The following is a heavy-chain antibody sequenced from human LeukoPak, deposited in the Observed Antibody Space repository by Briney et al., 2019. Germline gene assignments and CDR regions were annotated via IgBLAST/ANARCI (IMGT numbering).Heavy chain of an antibody. J-gene: IGHJ4*02. CDR3: ARGGVVPAAPYYFDY. CDR2: IKQDGSEK. V-gene: IGHV3-7*03. CDR1: GFTFSSYA. D-gene: IGHD2-2*01. Sequence: PGGSLRLSCAASGFTFSSYAMSWVRQAPGKGLEWVANIKQDGSEKYYVDSVKGRFTISRDNAKNSLYLQMNSLRAEDTAVYYCARGGVVPAAPYYFDYWGQGTLVTVSS.